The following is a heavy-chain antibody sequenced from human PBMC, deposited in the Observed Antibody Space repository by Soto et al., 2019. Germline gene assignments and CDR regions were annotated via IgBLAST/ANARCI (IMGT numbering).Heavy chain of an antibody. CDR3: ARDYPQNSYALNWFDP. D-gene: IGHD5-18*01. V-gene: IGHV3-11*01. Sequence: QVQLVESGGGLVKPGGSLRLSCAASGFSFSDYYMSWIRQAPGKGLEWVSYISSSGSTIYYADSVKGRFTISRDNAKNSLYLQMNSLRAEDTAVYYCARDYPQNSYALNWFDPWGQGTLVTVSS. J-gene: IGHJ5*02. CDR1: GFSFSDYY. CDR2: ISSSGSTI.